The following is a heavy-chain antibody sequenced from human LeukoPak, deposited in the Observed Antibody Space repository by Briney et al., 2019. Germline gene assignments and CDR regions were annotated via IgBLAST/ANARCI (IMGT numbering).Heavy chain of an antibody. CDR2: ISWNSGSI. Sequence: GRSLRLSCAASGFTFDDYAMHWVRHAPGKGLEWVSGISWNSGSIGYADSVKGRFTISRDNAKNSLYLQMNSLRAEDTALYYCAKDITYDSSGYSLDYWGQGTLVTVSS. J-gene: IGHJ4*02. CDR1: GFTFDDYA. CDR3: AKDITYDSSGYSLDY. D-gene: IGHD3-22*01. V-gene: IGHV3-9*01.